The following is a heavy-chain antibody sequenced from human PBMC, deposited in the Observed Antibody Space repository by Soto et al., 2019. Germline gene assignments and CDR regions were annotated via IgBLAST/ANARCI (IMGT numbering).Heavy chain of an antibody. Sequence: SGPTLVNPTQILTLTCTFSGFSLSTRKVGVGWIRQPPGKALEWLALVYWDDDIWYSPSLKSRLTITKDTSKNQVVLTMTNMDPVDTATYYCAHIIVGATGLSRFDPWGQGTLVTVSS. CDR2: VYWDDDI. CDR3: AHIIVGATGLSRFDP. D-gene: IGHD1-26*01. J-gene: IGHJ5*02. CDR1: GFSLSTRKVG. V-gene: IGHV2-5*02.